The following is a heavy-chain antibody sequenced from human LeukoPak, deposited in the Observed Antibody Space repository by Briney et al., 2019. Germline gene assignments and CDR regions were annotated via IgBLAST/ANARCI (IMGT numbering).Heavy chain of an antibody. Sequence: ASVKVSCKASGCTFTGYYMHWVRQAPGQGLEWMGRINPNSGGTSYAQKFQGRVTMTRDTSISTAYMELSRLRSDDTAVYYCAREGYYDSSGHSGFDYWGQGTLVTVSS. CDR3: AREGYYDSSGHSGFDY. V-gene: IGHV1-2*06. J-gene: IGHJ4*02. CDR2: INPNSGGT. D-gene: IGHD3-22*01. CDR1: GCTFTGYY.